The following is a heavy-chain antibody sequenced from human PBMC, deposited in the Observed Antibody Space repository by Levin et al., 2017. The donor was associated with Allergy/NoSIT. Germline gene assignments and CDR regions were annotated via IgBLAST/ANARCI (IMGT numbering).Heavy chain of an antibody. J-gene: IGHJ4*02. CDR1: GFTFSSYG. CDR3: AKPGDSSGGGFDY. CDR2: ISYDGSNK. Sequence: GGSLRLSCAASGFTFSSYGMHWVRQAPGKGLEWVAVISYDGSNKYYADSVKGRFTISRDNSKNTLYLQMNSLRAEDTAVYYCAKPGDSSGGGFDYWGQGTLVTVSS. V-gene: IGHV3-30*18. D-gene: IGHD6-19*01.